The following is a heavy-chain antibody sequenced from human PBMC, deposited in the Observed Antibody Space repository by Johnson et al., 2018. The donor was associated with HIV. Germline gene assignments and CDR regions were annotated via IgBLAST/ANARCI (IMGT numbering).Heavy chain of an antibody. Sequence: LVESGGGVVQPGRSLRLSCAASGFTFSSYAMHWVRQAPGKGLEWVAIISYDGSNKYYADSVKGRFTISRDNSKNMLYLQMNSLRAGDTAVYYCARASKVLSSGWSRGAFDIWGQGTMVTVSS. D-gene: IGHD6-19*01. CDR3: ARASKVLSSGWSRGAFDI. CDR2: ISYDGSNK. CDR1: GFTFSSYA. J-gene: IGHJ3*02. V-gene: IGHV3-30*04.